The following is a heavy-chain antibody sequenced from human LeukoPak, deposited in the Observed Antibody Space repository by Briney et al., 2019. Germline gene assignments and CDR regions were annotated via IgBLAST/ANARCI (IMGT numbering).Heavy chain of an antibody. Sequence: SLSLSLTCAISVGSVTNNIATWNWIRQSPSRGLEWLGRTYYRSRWGNDYAISVKGRITINPDTSRSQFSLQLNSVTPEDTAVYYCVRDSDDYYWALDFWGQGTPVTVSS. J-gene: IGHJ4*02. CDR1: VGSVTNNIAT. CDR3: VRDSDDYYWALDF. D-gene: IGHD3-22*01. V-gene: IGHV6-1*01. CDR2: TYYRSRWGN.